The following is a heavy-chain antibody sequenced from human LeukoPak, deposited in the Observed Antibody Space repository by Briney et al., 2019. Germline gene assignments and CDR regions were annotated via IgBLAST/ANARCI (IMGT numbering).Heavy chain of an antibody. V-gene: IGHV4-59*08. CDR2: IYYSGST. CDR3: ARRVGEGAFDI. J-gene: IGHJ3*02. D-gene: IGHD3-16*01. CDR1: GGSISSYF. Sequence: SETLSLTCTVSGGSISSYFWSWVRQPPGKGLEWVGYIYYSGSTNYNPSLKSRVTISVDTSKNQFSLKLSSVTAADTAVYYCARRVGEGAFDIWGQGTMVTVSS.